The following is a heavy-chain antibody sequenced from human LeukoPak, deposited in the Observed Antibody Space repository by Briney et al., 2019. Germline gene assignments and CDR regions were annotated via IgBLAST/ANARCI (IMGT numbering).Heavy chain of an antibody. J-gene: IGHJ6*02. V-gene: IGHV4-34*01. CDR3: ARGPLRIVVTYYYYGMDV. Sequence: SETLSLTCAVYGGSFSGYYWSWIRQPPGKGLEWIGEINHSGSTNYNPSLKSRVTISVDTSENQFSLKLSSVTAADTAVYYCARGPLRIVVTYYYYGMDVWGQGTTVTVSS. CDR1: GGSFSGYY. D-gene: IGHD2-15*01. CDR2: INHSGST.